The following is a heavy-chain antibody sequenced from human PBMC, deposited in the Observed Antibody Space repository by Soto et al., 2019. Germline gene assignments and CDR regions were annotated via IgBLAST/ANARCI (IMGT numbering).Heavy chain of an antibody. Sequence: SETLSLTCTVSGGSISSYYWSWIRQPPGKGLEWIGYIYYSGSTNYNPSLKSRVTISVDTSKNQFSLKLSSVTAADTAVYYCARGSLGELSHRTYYYYGMDVWGQGTTVTVSS. CDR2: IYYSGST. J-gene: IGHJ6*02. V-gene: IGHV4-59*01. CDR1: GGSISSYY. D-gene: IGHD3-16*02. CDR3: ARGSLGELSHRTYYYYGMDV.